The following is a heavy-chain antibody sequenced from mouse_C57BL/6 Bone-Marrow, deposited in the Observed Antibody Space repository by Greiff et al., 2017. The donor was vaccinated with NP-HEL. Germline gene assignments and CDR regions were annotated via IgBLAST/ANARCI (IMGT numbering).Heavy chain of an antibody. CDR1: GFTFTDSY. V-gene: IGHV7-3*01. D-gene: IGHD1-1*01. CDR2: IRYIANGYTT. CDR3: ARYDYGSSYVPYWYFDV. J-gene: IGHJ1*03. Sequence: EVMLVESGGGLVQPGGSLSLSCAASGFTFTDSYMSLVRQPPGQALAWLGFIRYIANGYTTEYSAPVPGRFTISRDNSQSILYLQMNALRAEDSATYYCARYDYGSSYVPYWYFDVWGTGTTVTVSS.